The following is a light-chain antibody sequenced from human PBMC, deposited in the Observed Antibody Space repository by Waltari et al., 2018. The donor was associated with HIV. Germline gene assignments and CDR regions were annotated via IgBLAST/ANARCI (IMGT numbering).Light chain of an antibody. CDR3: CSYVGNSNWL. Sequence: QSALTQPASVSGSPGQSITISCTGPSSDVGNYNFVSWYQQLPGKAPNLMIYDVSKRPSGVSNLFSGSKSGNTASLTISGLQAEDEADYYCCSYVGNSNWLFGGGTKVTVL. CDR2: DVS. V-gene: IGLV2-23*02. J-gene: IGLJ3*02. CDR1: SSDVGNYNF.